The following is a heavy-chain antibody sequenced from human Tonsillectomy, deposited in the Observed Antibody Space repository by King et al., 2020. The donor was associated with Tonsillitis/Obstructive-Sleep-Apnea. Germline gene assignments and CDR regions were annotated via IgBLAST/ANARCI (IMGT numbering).Heavy chain of an antibody. V-gene: IGHV3-30*04. CDR2: ISSDGSK. CDR3: ARDMGSSWPYYGLDV. J-gene: IGHJ6*02. D-gene: IGHD6-13*01. Sequence: QVQLVESGGGVVQPGRSLRLSCGASGFTFSSYAMHWVRQAPGKGLEWVALISSDGSKYYADSVKGRFTISRDNSKNTLYLQMNSLRVEDTAVYYCARDMGSSWPYYGLDVWGQGTLVTVSS. CDR1: GFTFSSYA.